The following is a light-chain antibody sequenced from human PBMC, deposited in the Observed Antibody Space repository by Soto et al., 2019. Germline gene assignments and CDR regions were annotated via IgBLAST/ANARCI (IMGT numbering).Light chain of an antibody. CDR2: DTS. CDR3: HQRQSWPRT. J-gene: IGKJ1*01. Sequence: EIVMTQSPATLSVSPGERATLSCGASQSVSSYLAWYQQKPGQVPRLLIYDTSTRAPGISARFSGSGSGTDFTLTISDVQPEDFALYYCHQRQSWPRTFGQGTKVDIK. V-gene: IGKV3-11*01. CDR1: QSVSSY.